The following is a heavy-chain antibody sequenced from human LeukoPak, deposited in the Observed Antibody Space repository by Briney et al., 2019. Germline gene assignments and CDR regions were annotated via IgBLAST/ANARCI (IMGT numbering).Heavy chain of an antibody. CDR2: MSASGGST. V-gene: IGHV3-23*01. Sequence: PGGSLRLSCAASGFIFGSYAMNWVRQVPGKGLEWVSSMSASGGSTYYADSVKGRFTISRDNSKNTLYLQMNSLRAEDTAVYYCAKEGSSGEDWGQGTLVTVSS. CDR1: GFIFGSYA. CDR3: AKEGSSGED. D-gene: IGHD6-6*01. J-gene: IGHJ4*02.